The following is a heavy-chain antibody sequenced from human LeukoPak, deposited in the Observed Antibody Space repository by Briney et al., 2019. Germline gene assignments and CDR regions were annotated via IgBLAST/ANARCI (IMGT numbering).Heavy chain of an antibody. Sequence: GRFLRLSCAASGIPFSSYTMQRVRPAPRKGLEWVAVISYDGSNDYYADAVKGRFTISRDNSKNTLYLQMNSLRAEDTAVYYCARDGASLDWFDPWGQGTLVTVSS. CDR1: GIPFSSYT. D-gene: IGHD1-26*01. CDR3: ARDGASLDWFDP. J-gene: IGHJ5*02. CDR2: ISYDGSND. V-gene: IGHV3-30-3*01.